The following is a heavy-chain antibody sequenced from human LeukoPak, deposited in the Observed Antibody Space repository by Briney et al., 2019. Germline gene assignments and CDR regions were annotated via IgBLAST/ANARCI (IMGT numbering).Heavy chain of an antibody. CDR2: IYPGDSDT. Sequence: GASLQISCQGSGYSFTSYWIGWVRQLPGKGLEWMGIIYPGDSDTRYSPSFQGQVTISADKSISTAYLQWSSLKASDTAMYYCARHGRQDSSGYYYYYYGMDVWGQGTTVTVSS. D-gene: IGHD3-22*01. CDR3: ARHGRQDSSGYYYYYYGMDV. CDR1: GYSFTSYW. V-gene: IGHV5-51*01. J-gene: IGHJ6*02.